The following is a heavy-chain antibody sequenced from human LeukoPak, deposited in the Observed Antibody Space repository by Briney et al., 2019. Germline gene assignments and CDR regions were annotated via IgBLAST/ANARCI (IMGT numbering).Heavy chain of an antibody. J-gene: IGHJ3*02. CDR2: INPNSGGT. D-gene: IGHD5-12*01. CDR3: ARKIHYQWLRATTQHAFDI. V-gene: IGHV1-2*02. CDR1: GYTFTGYY. Sequence: GASVKVSCKASGYTFTGYYMHWVRQASGQGLEWMGWINPNSGGTNYAQKFQGRVTMTRDTSISTAYMELSRLRSDDTAVYYCARKIHYQWLRATTQHAFDIWGQGTMVTVSS.